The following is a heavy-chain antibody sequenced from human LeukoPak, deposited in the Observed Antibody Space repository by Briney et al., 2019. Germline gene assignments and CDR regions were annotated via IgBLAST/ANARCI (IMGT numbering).Heavy chain of an antibody. D-gene: IGHD3-9*01. V-gene: IGHV1-18*04. CDR1: GYTFTGYG. CDR3: ARDRRYFDWLLSDY. J-gene: IGHJ4*02. Sequence: ASVKVSCKASGYTFTGYGISWVRQAPGQGLEWMGWISAYNGNTNYAQKLQGRVTMTTDTSTSTAYMELRSLRSDDTAVYYCARDRRYFDWLLSDYWGQGTLVTVSS. CDR2: ISAYNGNT.